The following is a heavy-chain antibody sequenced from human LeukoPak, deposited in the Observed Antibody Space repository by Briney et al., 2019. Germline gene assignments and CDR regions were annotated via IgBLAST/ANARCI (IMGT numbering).Heavy chain of an antibody. D-gene: IGHD5-12*01. CDR2: ISSSSSTI. V-gene: IGHV3-48*01. CDR1: AFTFSSYS. Sequence: GGSLRLSCAASAFTFSSYSMNWVRQAPGKGLEWVSSISSSSSTIYYADSVKGRFTISRDNAKNSLFLQMNSLRAEDTAIYCCARDPSVATITFDYWGQGTLVTVSS. CDR3: ARDPSVATITFDY. J-gene: IGHJ4*02.